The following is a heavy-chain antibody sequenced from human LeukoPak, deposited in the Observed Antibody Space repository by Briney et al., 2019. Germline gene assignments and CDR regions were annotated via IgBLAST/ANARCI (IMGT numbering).Heavy chain of an antibody. CDR2: VYYTEST. CDR1: GGSIGSFY. CDR3: ARDSRYSYGSGGMDV. J-gene: IGHJ6*02. Sequence: SETLSLTCTVSGGSIGSFYWTWIRQTPRKGLEWIGSVYYTESTNYNPSLKSRVTISIDTSRSQFSLKLTSVTVADTAVYYCARDSRYSYGSGGMDVWGQGTTVTVSS. D-gene: IGHD3-10*01. V-gene: IGHV4-59*01.